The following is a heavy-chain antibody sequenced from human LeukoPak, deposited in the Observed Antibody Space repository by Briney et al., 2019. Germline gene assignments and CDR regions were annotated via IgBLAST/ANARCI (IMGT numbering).Heavy chain of an antibody. Sequence: PGGSLRLSCAASGFNFGDYFMSWIRQAPGKGLEWVASINGPSNNIRYADSVEGRFTISRDNVKNSLYLQMHSLRIEDTAVYYCATSRVFDYWGQGALVTVSS. CDR3: ATSRVFDY. V-gene: IGHV3-11*04. CDR1: GFNFGDYF. CDR2: INGPSNNI. J-gene: IGHJ4*02.